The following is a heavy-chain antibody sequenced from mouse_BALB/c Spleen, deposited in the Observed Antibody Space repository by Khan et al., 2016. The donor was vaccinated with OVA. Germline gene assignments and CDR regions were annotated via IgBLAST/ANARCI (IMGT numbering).Heavy chain of an antibody. CDR2: ISTNYGDA. CDR1: GYTFTDYA. V-gene: IGHV1S137*01. Sequence: QVQLKQSGAELVRPGVSVKISCKASGYTFTDYAMHWVKQRHAKSLEWIGVISTNYGDADYNQKFQGKASMTVDRSSSTVYMELARLTSEDSAIYYCARPAYDGYYDYWGQGTTLTVSS. J-gene: IGHJ2*01. D-gene: IGHD2-3*01. CDR3: ARPAYDGYYDY.